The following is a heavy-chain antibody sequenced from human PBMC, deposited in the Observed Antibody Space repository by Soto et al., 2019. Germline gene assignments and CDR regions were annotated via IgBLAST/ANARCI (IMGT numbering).Heavy chain of an antibody. D-gene: IGHD5-18*01. CDR1: GFTFSSYA. J-gene: IGHJ6*02. V-gene: IGHV3-30-3*01. CDR2: ISYDGSNK. Sequence: LRLSCAASGFTFSSYAMHWVRQAPGKGLEWVAVISYDGSNKYYADSVKGRFTISRDNSKNTLYLQMNSLRAEDTAVYYCAGSLWIQGNYYYGMDVWGQGTTVTVSS. CDR3: AGSLWIQGNYYYGMDV.